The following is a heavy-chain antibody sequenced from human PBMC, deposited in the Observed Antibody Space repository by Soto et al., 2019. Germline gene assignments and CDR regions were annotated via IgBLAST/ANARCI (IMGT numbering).Heavy chain of an antibody. V-gene: IGHV3-21*01. CDR3: ARDRGRPTQYYYDSSGYYWVFDY. Sequence: GGSLRLSCAASGFTFSSYSMNWVRQAPGKGLEWVSSISSSSSYIYYADSVKGRFTISRDNAKNSLYLQMNSLRAEDTAVYYCARDRGRPTQYYYDSSGYYWVFDYWGQGTLVTVSS. CDR1: GFTFSSYS. CDR2: ISSSSSYI. J-gene: IGHJ4*02. D-gene: IGHD3-22*01.